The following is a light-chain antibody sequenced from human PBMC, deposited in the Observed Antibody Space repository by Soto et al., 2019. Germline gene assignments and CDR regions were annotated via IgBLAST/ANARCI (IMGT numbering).Light chain of an antibody. CDR3: LQDYNYPLT. CDR1: QGSRND. Sequence: AIRMTQSPSSLSAYTGDRVTITRRASQGSRNDLGWYQQKRGKDTKLMIYAAYSLQSGVASMFSGSGSGTDFTLTISSLQPEDFATYYCLQDYNYPLTFGRGNQVDI. J-gene: IGKJ4*01. CDR2: AAY. V-gene: IGKV1-6*01.